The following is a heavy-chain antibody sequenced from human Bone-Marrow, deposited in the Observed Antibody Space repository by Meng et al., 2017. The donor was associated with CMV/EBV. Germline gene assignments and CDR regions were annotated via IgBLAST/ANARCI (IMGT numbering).Heavy chain of an antibody. J-gene: IGHJ4*02. CDR1: GFTFSGSH. CDR2: VRNKGDNYAT. V-gene: IGHV3-73*01. CDR3: SRQTLSTHDY. D-gene: IGHD6-13*01. Sequence: AASGFTFSGSHMHWVRQASGKGLEWIGHVRNKGDNYATAYAASVRGRFTISRDDSQNTAYLQMNSLKVEDTAVYFCSRQTLSTHDYWGQGTLVTVSS.